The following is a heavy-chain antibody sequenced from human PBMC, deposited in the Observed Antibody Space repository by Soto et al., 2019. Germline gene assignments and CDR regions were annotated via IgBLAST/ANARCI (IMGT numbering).Heavy chain of an antibody. CDR2: IYYSGSS. V-gene: IGHV4-30-4*01. CDR1: GDSVSSIHYY. CDR3: ARGYYYDNSGRPPGE. D-gene: IGHD3-22*01. Sequence: PSETLSLTCTVSGDSVSSIHYYWSWIRQPPGKGLEWIGYIYYSGSSYYNPPLKSRVTISLDTSKNQFSLRLSSVTAADTAVYYCARGYYYDNSGRPPGEWGQGTLVTVSS. J-gene: IGHJ4*02.